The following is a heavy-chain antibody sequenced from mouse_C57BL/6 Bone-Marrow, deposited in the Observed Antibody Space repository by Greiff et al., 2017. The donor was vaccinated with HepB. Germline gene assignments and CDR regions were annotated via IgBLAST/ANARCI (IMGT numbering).Heavy chain of an antibody. CDR1: GFTFTDYY. CDR3: ARYDYDGSSAMDY. V-gene: IGHV7-3*01. J-gene: IGHJ4*01. D-gene: IGHD2-4*01. CDR2: IRNKASGYTT. Sequence: EVKLMESGGGLVQPGGSLSLSCAASGFTFTDYYMSWVRQPPGKALEWLGFIRNKASGYTTEYSASVKGRFTIARDNSPSILYLQMNALRAEDSATYYCARYDYDGSSAMDYWGQGTSVTVSS.